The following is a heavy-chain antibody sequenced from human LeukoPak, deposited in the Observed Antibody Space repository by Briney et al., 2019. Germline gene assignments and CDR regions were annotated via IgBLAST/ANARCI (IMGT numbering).Heavy chain of an antibody. CDR3: AKAPANYVDTAMGTFDY. CDR1: GFTFSNYA. V-gene: IGHV3-23*01. D-gene: IGHD5-18*01. Sequence: GGSLRLSCAASGFTFSNYAINWVRQAPGKGLEWISTISSSGVTTYYADPVKGRFTISRDNSKNTLYLQMNSLRGEDTAVYYCAKAPANYVDTAMGTFDYWGQGTLVTVSS. CDR2: ISSSGVTT. J-gene: IGHJ4*02.